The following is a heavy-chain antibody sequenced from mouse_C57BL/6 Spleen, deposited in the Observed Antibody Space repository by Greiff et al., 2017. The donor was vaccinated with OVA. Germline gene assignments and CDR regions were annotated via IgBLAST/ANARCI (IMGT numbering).Heavy chain of an antibody. CDR1: GYAFSSSW. CDR2: IYPGDGDT. CDR3: ARWDYGYFDY. Sequence: QVQLQQSGPELVKPGASVKISCKASGYAFSSSWMNWVKQRPGQGLEWIGRIYPGDGDTNYNGKFKGKATLTADKSSSTAYMQLSSLTSEDSAVYFCARWDYGYFDYWGQGTTLTVSS. D-gene: IGHD1-1*01. V-gene: IGHV1-82*01. J-gene: IGHJ2*01.